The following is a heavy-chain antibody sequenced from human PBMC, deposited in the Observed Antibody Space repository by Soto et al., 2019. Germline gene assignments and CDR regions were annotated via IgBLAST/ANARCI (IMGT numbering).Heavy chain of an antibody. J-gene: IGHJ5*02. V-gene: IGHV1-69*13. CDR2: IIPIFGTA. Sequence: ASVKVSCKASGGTFSSYAISWVRQAPGQGLEWMGGIIPIFGTANYAQKFQGRVTITADESTSTAYMELSSLRSEDTAVYYCARDPGGSLNWFDPWGQGTLVTVSS. D-gene: IGHD1-26*01. CDR1: GGTFSSYA. CDR3: ARDPGGSLNWFDP.